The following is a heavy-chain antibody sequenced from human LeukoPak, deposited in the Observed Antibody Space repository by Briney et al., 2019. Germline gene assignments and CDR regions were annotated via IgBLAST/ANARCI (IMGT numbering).Heavy chain of an antibody. V-gene: IGHV3-33*06. J-gene: IGHJ4*02. CDR1: GFTFSSYG. D-gene: IGHD3-22*01. Sequence: PGGSLRLSCAASGFTFSSYGMHWVRQAPGKGLEWVAVIWYDGSNKYYADSVKGRFTISRDNSKNTLYLQMNSLRAEATAVCYCAKGNYDSSGYYYFDYWGQGTLVTVSS. CDR2: IWYDGSNK. CDR3: AKGNYDSSGYYYFDY.